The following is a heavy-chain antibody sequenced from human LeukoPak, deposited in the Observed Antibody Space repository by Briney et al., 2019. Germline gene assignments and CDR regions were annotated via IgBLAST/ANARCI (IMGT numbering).Heavy chain of an antibody. CDR2: IDPSGGST. V-gene: IGHV1-46*01. CDR3: ARDLHIDGRPEGRDY. D-gene: IGHD3-10*01. J-gene: IGHJ4*02. Sequence: ASVKVSCKASGYTFTSYYMHWVRQAPGQGLEWMGIIDPSGGSTTYAQKFQGRVTMTRDTSTSTVYMELSGLRYEDTAVYYCARDLHIDGRPEGRDYRGQGTLVTVSS. CDR1: GYTFTSYY.